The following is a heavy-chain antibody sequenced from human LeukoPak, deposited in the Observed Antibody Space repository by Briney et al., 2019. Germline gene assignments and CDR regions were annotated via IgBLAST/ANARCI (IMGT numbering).Heavy chain of an antibody. V-gene: IGHV4-38-2*02. CDR1: GYSISSGYY. D-gene: IGHD2-2*01. CDR2: IYHSGST. CDR3: ARDPGYCSSTSCYAYFDY. Sequence: SETLSLTCTVSGYSISSGYYWGWIRQPPGKGLEWIGSIYHSGSTYYNPSLKSRVTISVDTSKNQFSLKLSSVTAADTAVYYCARDPGYCSSTSCYAYFDYWGQGTLVTVSS. J-gene: IGHJ4*02.